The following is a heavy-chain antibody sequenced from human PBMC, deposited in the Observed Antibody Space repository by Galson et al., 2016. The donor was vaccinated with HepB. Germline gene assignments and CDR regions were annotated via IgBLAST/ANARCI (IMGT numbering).Heavy chain of an antibody. CDR2: ISDSEST. CDR3: AKDEGFYNGMDF. CDR1: GGSVSSASHY. J-gene: IGHJ6*02. Sequence: SETLSLTCTVSGGSVSSASHYWNWVRQPTGKGLEWIGYISDSESTNYNPSLKGRVTISLDRSKNQFPLRLNSVIAADTAVYYCAKDEGFYNGMDFWGQGTTVTVSS. V-gene: IGHV4-61*01. D-gene: IGHD2-2*02.